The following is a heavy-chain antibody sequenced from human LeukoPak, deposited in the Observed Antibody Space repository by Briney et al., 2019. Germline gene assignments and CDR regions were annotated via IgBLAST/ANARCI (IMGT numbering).Heavy chain of an antibody. CDR2: VDSASTT. V-gene: IGHV3-48*03. CDR1: GFTFSSYA. J-gene: IGHJ4*02. Sequence: PGGSLRLSCAASGFTFSSYAMSWVRQAPGKGLEWVAHVDSASTTQYADSVKGRFTISRDNAKNSMCLQMDSLRAEDTAVYYCARRRPYPLRDLDYWGQGTLVTVSS. CDR3: ARRRPYPLRDLDY. D-gene: IGHD4-17*01.